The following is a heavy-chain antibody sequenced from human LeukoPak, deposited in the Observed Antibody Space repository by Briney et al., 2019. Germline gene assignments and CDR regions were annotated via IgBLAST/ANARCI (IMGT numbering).Heavy chain of an antibody. V-gene: IGHV4-4*07. J-gene: IGHJ6*03. D-gene: IGHD6-13*01. CDR2: IYTSGST. CDR1: GGSISSYY. CDR3: ARGYSSSWYDPYYYYYMDV. Sequence: PETLSLTCTVSGGSISSYYWSWIRQPAGKGLEWIGRIYTSGSTNYNPSLKSRVTMSVDTSKNQFSLKLSSVTAADTAVYYCARGYSSSWYDPYYYYYMDVWGKGTTVTISS.